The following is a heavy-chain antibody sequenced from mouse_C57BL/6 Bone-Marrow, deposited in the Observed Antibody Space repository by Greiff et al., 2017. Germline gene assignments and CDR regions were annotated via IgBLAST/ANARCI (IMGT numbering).Heavy chain of an antibody. CDR1: GYTFTDHT. V-gene: IGHV1-78*01. J-gene: IGHJ2*01. CDR3: ARRDYYYGSRDY. D-gene: IGHD1-1*01. CDR2: IYPRDGST. Sequence: QVQLQQSDAELVKPGASVKISCKVSGYTFTDHTIHWMKKRPEQGLEWIGYIYPRDGSTKYNEKFKGKATLTADKSYSTAYMQLNSLTSEDSAVYFCARRDYYYGSRDYWGQGTTLTVSS.